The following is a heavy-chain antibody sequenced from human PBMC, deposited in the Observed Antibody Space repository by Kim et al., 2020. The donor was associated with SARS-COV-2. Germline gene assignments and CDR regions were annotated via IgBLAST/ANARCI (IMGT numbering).Heavy chain of an antibody. D-gene: IGHD2-2*01. V-gene: IGHV4-34*01. Sequence: LRSRVTISVDTSKNQFSLKLSSVTAADTAVYYCARDVVVPAAIRPYGMDVWGQGTTVTVSS. CDR3: ARDVVVPAAIRPYGMDV. J-gene: IGHJ6*02.